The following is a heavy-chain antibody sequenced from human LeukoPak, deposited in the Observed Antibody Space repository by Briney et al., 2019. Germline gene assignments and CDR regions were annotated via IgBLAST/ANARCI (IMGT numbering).Heavy chain of an antibody. D-gene: IGHD2-15*01. J-gene: IGHJ6*02. CDR2: INVEGDYI. Sequence: HPGGSLRLSCAASGFSVSGFWMHWVRQAPGKELVWVARINVEGDYIDYAESVRGRFTISRDSAKNTLYLQMNSLRVEDTAVYYCARVGCSGGRCPGYGMDVWGQGTTVTVSS. V-gene: IGHV3-74*01. CDR1: GFSVSGFW. CDR3: ARVGCSGGRCPGYGMDV.